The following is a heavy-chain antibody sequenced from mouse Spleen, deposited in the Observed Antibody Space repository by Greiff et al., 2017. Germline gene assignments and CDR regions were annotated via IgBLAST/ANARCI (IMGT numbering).Heavy chain of an antibody. D-gene: IGHD2-1*01. J-gene: IGHJ1*01. CDR2: INSNGGST. Sequence: EVHLVESGGGLVQPGGSLKLSCAASGFTFSSYGMSWVRQTPDKRLELVATINSNGGSTYYPDSVKGRFTISRDNAKNTLYLQMSSLKSEDTAMYYCARGGGGNYYFDVWGAGTTVTVSS. CDR3: ARGGGGNYYFDV. V-gene: IGHV5-6-3*01. CDR1: GFTFSSYG.